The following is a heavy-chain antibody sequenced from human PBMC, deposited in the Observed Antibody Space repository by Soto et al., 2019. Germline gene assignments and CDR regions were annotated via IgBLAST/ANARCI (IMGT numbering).Heavy chain of an antibody. V-gene: IGHV3-49*03. J-gene: IGHJ6*02. CDR3: TREDIVLVPAANYYYYGMDV. Sequence: SLRLSSIASGFTVGDSAISWISQAPGVVLELVGFIRSKAYGGTTEYAASVKGRFTISRDDSKSIAYLQMNSLKTEDTAVYYCTREDIVLVPAANYYYYGMDVWGQGT. D-gene: IGHD2-2*01. CDR2: IRSKAYGGTT. CDR1: GFTVGDSA.